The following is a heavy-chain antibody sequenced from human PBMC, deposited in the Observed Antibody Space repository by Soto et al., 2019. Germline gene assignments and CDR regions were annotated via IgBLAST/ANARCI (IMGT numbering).Heavy chain of an antibody. D-gene: IGHD2-21*01. V-gene: IGHV4-34*01. CDR3: ARGLRWSAVAGFDY. CDR1: GGSFSGYY. J-gene: IGHJ4*02. Sequence: QVQLQQWGAGLLKPSETLSLTCAVYGGSFSGYYWSWIRQPPGKGLEWIGEINHSGSTNYNPSLKRRVTISVDTSKNQFSLKLSSVTAADTAVYYCARGLRWSAVAGFDYWGQGTLVTVSS. CDR2: INHSGST.